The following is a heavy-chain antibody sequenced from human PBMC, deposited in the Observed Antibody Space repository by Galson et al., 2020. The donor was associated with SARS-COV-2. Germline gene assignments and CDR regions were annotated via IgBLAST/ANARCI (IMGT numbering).Heavy chain of an antibody. V-gene: IGHV4-59*01. CDR2: IYYSGST. CDR3: ARVKKEWLNLCYYYYMDV. D-gene: IGHD5-12*01. J-gene: IGHJ6*03. CDR1: GGSISSYY. Sequence: SETLSLTCTVSGGSISSYYWSWIRQPPGKGLEWIGYIYYSGSTNYNPSLKSRVTISVDTSKNQFSLKLSSVTAADTAVYYCARVKKEWLNLCYYYYMDVWGKGTTVTVSS.